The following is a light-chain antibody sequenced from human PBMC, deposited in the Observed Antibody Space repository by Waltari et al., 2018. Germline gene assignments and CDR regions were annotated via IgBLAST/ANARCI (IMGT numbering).Light chain of an antibody. Sequence: EIVITQSPATLSVSPGGRATLSCRASQSVRNNLVWYQQKPGQAPRLLIYGASPRVTGIPARFSGSGSGTEVTLTISSLQSEDFAVYYCQQYNNWPPWTFGQGTKVEIK. CDR3: QQYNNWPPWT. J-gene: IGKJ1*01. V-gene: IGKV3-15*01. CDR1: QSVRNN. CDR2: GAS.